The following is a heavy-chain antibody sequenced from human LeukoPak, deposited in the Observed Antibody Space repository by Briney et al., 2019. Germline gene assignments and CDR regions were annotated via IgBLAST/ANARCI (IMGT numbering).Heavy chain of an antibody. CDR1: GFTVSSNY. V-gene: IGHV3-66*01. J-gene: IGHJ6*02. D-gene: IGHD4-17*01. Sequence: GGSLRLSCAASGFTVSSNYMSWVRQAPGKWLEWVSVIYSGGSTYYADSVKGRFTISRDNSKNTLYLQMNSLRAEDTAVYYCAVYGDRIYGMDVWGQGTTVTVSS. CDR3: AVYGDRIYGMDV. CDR2: IYSGGST.